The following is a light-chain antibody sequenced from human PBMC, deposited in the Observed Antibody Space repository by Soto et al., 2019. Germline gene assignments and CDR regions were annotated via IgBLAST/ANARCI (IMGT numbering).Light chain of an antibody. V-gene: IGLV2-11*01. CDR1: SSDVGAYDF. CDR3: CSYAGSYTLGV. Sequence: QSALTQPPSVSGSPGQSVTISCTGTSSDVGAYDFVSWYQQHPGKAPKLMIYDVDKRPSGVSDRFSGSKSGNTASLTVSGLQAEDEADYYCCSYAGSYTLGVFGGGTKVTVL. CDR2: DVD. J-gene: IGLJ2*01.